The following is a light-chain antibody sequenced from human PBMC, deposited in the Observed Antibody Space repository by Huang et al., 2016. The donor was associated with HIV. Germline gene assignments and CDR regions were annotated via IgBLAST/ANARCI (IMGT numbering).Light chain of an antibody. V-gene: IGKV3-15*01. CDR3: QQYNKWPPVT. CDR1: QTVSSN. Sequence: ERVMTQSPASLSMSPGETATLSCRASQTVSSNLAWYQQKPGQAPRLLIYGASTRTTGVTARFSGDGSGTEFTLTISSLQSEDSAIYYCQQYNKWPPVTFGQGTRLEIK. CDR2: GAS. J-gene: IGKJ5*01.